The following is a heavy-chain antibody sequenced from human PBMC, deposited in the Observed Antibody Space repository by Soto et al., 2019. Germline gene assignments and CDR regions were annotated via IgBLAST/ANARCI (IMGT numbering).Heavy chain of an antibody. CDR1: GLTVSGKKY. Sequence: GGSLRLSCAAFGLTVSGKKYVAWVRQAPGKGLEWVSALYDVDGSFYADSVKGRFTTSSDSSKTTVYLQINDLRPDDTAVYYCASWHEREHAYDVWGQGTTVTVSS. V-gene: IGHV3-53*01. CDR3: ASWHEREHAYDV. J-gene: IGHJ3*01. D-gene: IGHD1-1*01. CDR2: LYDVDGS.